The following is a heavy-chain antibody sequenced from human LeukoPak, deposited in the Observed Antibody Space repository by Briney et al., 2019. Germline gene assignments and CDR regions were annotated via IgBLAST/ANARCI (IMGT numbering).Heavy chain of an antibody. J-gene: IGHJ4*02. Sequence: GGSLRLSCAAPGFTVSSNYMSWVRQAPGKGLEWVSVIYSGGSTYYADSVKGRFTISRDNSKNTLYLQMNSLRAEDTAVYYCARALTSSGYGYLGYYFDYWGQGTLVTVSS. CDR3: ARALTSSGYGYLGYYFDY. V-gene: IGHV3-66*02. CDR2: IYSGGST. CDR1: GFTVSSNY. D-gene: IGHD5-12*01.